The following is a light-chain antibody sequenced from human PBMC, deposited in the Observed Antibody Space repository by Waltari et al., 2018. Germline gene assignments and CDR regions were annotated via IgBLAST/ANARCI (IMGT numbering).Light chain of an antibody. J-gene: IGKJ5*01. V-gene: IGKV3-20*01. CDR1: QSVSSSY. CDR3: QQFGDSPRVT. Sequence: EIVLTQSPGPLSLSPGESATLSCRASQSVSSSYLTWYQQKPGQAPRLLIYGASSRATGIPDRFSGSGYGTDFTLTISRLEPEDFAVYYCQQFGDSPRVTFGQGTRLEIK. CDR2: GAS.